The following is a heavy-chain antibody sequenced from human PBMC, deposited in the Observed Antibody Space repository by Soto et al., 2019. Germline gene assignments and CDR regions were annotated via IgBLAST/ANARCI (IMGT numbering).Heavy chain of an antibody. CDR3: ARGQGYCSGGICYYYYYGMDV. V-gene: IGHV1-69*13. CDR1: GGSFSSDA. J-gene: IGHJ6*02. D-gene: IGHD2-15*01. Sequence: ASVKVSCKASGGSFSSDAFGWVRQAPGQGLEWMGGIIPTSGTANYAQRFQGRATITADESTSTAYMELSSLTSEDTAVYFCARGQGYCSGGICYYYYYGMDVWGQGTTVTVSS. CDR2: IIPTSGTA.